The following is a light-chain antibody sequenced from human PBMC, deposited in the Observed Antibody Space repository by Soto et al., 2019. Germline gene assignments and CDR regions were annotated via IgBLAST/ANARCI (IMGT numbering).Light chain of an antibody. CDR2: GAS. J-gene: IGKJ4*01. V-gene: IGKV3-20*01. CDR3: QHYRTS. Sequence: EIVLTQSPGTLSLSPGERVTLSCRVSQSVSSSYLAWYQQKPGQAPRLLIYGASSRATGIPDRFSGSGSRTDFTLTITRLEPEDFAVYYCQHYRTSFGGGTKVEIK. CDR1: QSVSSSY.